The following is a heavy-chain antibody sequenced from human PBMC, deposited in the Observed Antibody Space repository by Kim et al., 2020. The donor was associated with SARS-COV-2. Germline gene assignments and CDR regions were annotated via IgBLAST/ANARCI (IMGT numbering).Heavy chain of an antibody. J-gene: IGHJ4*02. CDR1: GFTFSSYG. D-gene: IGHD2-15*01. V-gene: IGHV3-30*18. CDR2: ISYDGSHK. CDR3: AKGAGIYCSGGNCYLNYFDY. Sequence: GGSLRLSCAASGFTFSSYGMHWVRQAPGKGLEWVAVISYDGSHKYYADSVKGRFTISRYSSKNTLYLQMNSLRAEDTAVYYCAKGAGIYCSGGNCYLNYFDYWGQGTLVTVSS.